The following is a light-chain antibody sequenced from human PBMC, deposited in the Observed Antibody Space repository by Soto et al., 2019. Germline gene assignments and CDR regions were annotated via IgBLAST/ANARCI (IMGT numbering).Light chain of an antibody. CDR3: QQSYSTPST. J-gene: IGKJ5*01. CDR1: QSISSY. CDR2: AAS. V-gene: IGKV1-39*01. Sequence: DIQMTQSPSSLSASVGDRVTIACRASQSISSYLNWYQQKPGKAPKLLLDAASSLQSGVPSRFSGSGAGTDFTLTISSLQPEDFATYYCQQSYSTPSTFGQGTRLEIK.